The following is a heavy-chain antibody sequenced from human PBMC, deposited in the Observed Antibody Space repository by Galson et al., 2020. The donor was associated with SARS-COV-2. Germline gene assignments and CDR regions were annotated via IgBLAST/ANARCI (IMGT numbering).Heavy chain of an antibody. CDR3: ARDKSTDLMVYAIAWGYYYYGMDV. Sequence: ASVKVSCKASGYTFTTYGISWVRQAPGQGLEWMGRISPHNANTHYAQKFQGRVTMSAVTSTDTVYMELKSLNSDDTAVYYCARDKSTDLMVYAIAWGYYYYGMDVWGQGTTVTVSS. D-gene: IGHD2-8*01. CDR2: ISPHNANT. V-gene: IGHV1-18*04. J-gene: IGHJ6*02. CDR1: GYTFTTYG.